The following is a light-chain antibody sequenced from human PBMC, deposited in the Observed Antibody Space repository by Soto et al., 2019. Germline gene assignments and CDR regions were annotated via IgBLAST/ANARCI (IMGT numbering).Light chain of an antibody. J-gene: IGKJ4*01. V-gene: IGKV1-33*01. CDR2: DAS. CDR3: QHYDHVPVT. CDR1: QDISNY. Sequence: DIQMTQSPSSLTASVGDRVTITCQASQDISNYLNWYQQKPGKAPNLLIYDASNAVTGVPSRFNGSGSGTDFTFTIRGLQPEDIATYYCQHYDHVPVTFGGGTNIEI.